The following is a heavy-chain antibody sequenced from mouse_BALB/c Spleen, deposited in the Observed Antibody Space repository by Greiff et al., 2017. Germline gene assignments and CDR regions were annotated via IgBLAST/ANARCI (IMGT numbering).Heavy chain of an antibody. CDR1: GYTFTSYW. V-gene: IGHV1S127*01. D-gene: IGHD2-2*01. CDR3: ARRGFYYGYDGANWYFDV. Sequence: VQLQQSGPELVRPGASVKMSCKASGYTFTSYWMHWVKQRPGQGLEWIGMIDPSNSETRLNQKFKDKATLNVDKSSNTAYMQLSSLTSEDSAVYYCARRGFYYGYDGANWYFDVWGAGTTVTVSS. CDR2: IDPSNSET. J-gene: IGHJ1*01.